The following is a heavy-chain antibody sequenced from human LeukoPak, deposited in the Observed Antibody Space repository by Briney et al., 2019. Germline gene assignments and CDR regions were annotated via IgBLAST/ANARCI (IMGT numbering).Heavy chain of an antibody. J-gene: IGHJ4*02. CDR1: SGSISSRGYY. V-gene: IGHV4-31*03. Sequence: SETLSLTCTVSSGSISSRGYYWSWIRQHPGTSLEWIGYISYSGSTYYNPSLKSRVTISGDTSKNQFSLRLTSVSAADTAVYYCARDQNSGFGHWGQGTLVTVSS. CDR3: ARDQNSGFGH. CDR2: ISYSGST. D-gene: IGHD4-23*01.